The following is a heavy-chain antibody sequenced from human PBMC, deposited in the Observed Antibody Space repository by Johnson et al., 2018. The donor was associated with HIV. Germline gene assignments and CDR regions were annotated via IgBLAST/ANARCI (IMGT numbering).Heavy chain of an antibody. D-gene: IGHD3-16*01. CDR1: GFTVSSNY. V-gene: IGHV3-66*02. J-gene: IGHJ3*02. CDR3: AKGDFDI. Sequence: VQLVESGGGLVQPGGSLRLSCAASGFTVSSNYMSWVRQAPGKGLECVSIIYSGGTTHYADSVKGRFTISRDNSKSTLYLQMNSLRVEDTAVYYCAKGDFDIWGQGTMVTVSS. CDR2: IYSGGTT.